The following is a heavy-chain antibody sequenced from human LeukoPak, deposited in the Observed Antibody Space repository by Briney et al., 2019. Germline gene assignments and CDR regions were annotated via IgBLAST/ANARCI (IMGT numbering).Heavy chain of an antibody. Sequence: GGSLRLSCAASGFTFSTYWMRWVRQAAGKGLEWVANIKKDGSEKYYMDSVKGRFTISRDNAENSLHLQMNSLRAEDTAVYYCAREGVHCSGRSCLKAYWGQGTQVTVSS. J-gene: IGHJ4*02. CDR1: GFTFSTYW. CDR2: IKKDGSEK. V-gene: IGHV3-7*03. CDR3: AREGVHCSGRSCLKAY. D-gene: IGHD2-15*01.